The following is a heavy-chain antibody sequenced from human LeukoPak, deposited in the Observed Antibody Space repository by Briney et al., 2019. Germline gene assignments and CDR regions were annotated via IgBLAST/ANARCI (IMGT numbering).Heavy chain of an antibody. CDR2: IYPGDSDT. V-gene: IGHV5-51*01. Sequence: GESLKISCKGSGYSFTSYWIGWVRQMPGKSVEWMGIIYPGDSDTRYSPSFQGQVTISADKSISTAYLQWSSLKASDTAMYYCARRKYYYDSSGYSPVYFDYWGQGTLVTVSS. J-gene: IGHJ4*02. D-gene: IGHD3-22*01. CDR3: ARRKYYYDSSGYSPVYFDY. CDR1: GYSFTSYW.